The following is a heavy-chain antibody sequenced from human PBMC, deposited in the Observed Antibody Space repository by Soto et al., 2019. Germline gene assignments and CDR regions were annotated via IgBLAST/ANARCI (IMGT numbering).Heavy chain of an antibody. V-gene: IGHV4-59*01. CDR1: GGSISSYY. CDR3: ARLNDSSGYRILGYFDY. Sequence: KTSETLSLTCTVSGGSISSYYWSWIRQPPGKGLEWIGYIYYSGSTNYNPSLKSRVTISVDTSKNQFSLKLSSVTAADTAVYYCARLNDSSGYRILGYFDYWGQGTLVTVSS. CDR2: IYYSGST. D-gene: IGHD3-22*01. J-gene: IGHJ4*02.